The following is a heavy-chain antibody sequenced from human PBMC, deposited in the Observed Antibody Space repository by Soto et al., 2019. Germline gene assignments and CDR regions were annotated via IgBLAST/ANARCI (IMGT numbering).Heavy chain of an antibody. CDR2: IKSKTDGGTT. V-gene: IGHV3-15*01. CDR1: GFTFSNAW. D-gene: IGHD3-22*01. J-gene: IGHJ6*02. Sequence: EVQLVESGGGLVQPGGSLRLSCAASGFTFSNAWMSWVRQAPGKGLEWVGRIKSKTDGGTTDYAAPVKGRFTISRDDSKNTLYLQMNSLKTEDTAVYYCTDDSSGYYYGMDVWGQGTTVTVSS. CDR3: TDDSSGYYYGMDV.